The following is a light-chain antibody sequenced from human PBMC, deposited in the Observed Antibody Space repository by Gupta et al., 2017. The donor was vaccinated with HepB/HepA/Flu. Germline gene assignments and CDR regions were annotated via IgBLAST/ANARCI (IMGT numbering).Light chain of an antibody. V-gene: IGLV2-11*01. Sequence: SALTQPRSVSGSPGQSVTISCTGTSSDVGGYNYVSWYQQHPGKAPKLMIYDVSKRPSGVPDRFSGSKYGTTASLTSAGLQAEDEADYYCCSYAGSDNFWVFGGGTKLTVL. CDR2: DVS. CDR3: CSYAGSDNFWV. CDR1: SSDVGGYNY. J-gene: IGLJ3*02.